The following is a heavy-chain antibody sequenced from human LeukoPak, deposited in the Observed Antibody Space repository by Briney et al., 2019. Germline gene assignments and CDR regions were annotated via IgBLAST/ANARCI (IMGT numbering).Heavy chain of an antibody. D-gene: IGHD1-1*01. CDR2: IKQDGSEK. V-gene: IGHV3-7*01. Sequence: PGRSLRLSCAASGFTFDDYAMHWVRQAPGKGLEWVANIKQDGSEKYYVDSVKGRFTISRDNAKNSLYLQMNSLRAEDTAVYYCARRGTSYYFDYWGQGTLVTVSS. CDR1: GFTFDDYA. CDR3: ARRGTSYYFDY. J-gene: IGHJ4*02.